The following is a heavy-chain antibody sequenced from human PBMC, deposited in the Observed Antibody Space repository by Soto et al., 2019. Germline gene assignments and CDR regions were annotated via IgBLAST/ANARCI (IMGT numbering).Heavy chain of an antibody. J-gene: IGHJ4*02. V-gene: IGHV4-34*01. CDR3: ARAIVVVPAAMGFDY. CDR1: GGSFSGYY. CDR2: INHSGST. D-gene: IGHD2-2*01. Sequence: LSLTCAVYGGSFSGYYWSWIRQPPGKGLEWIGEINHSGSTNYNPSLKSRVTISVDTSKNQFSLKLSSVTAADTAVYYCARAIVVVPAAMGFDYWGQGTLVTVSS.